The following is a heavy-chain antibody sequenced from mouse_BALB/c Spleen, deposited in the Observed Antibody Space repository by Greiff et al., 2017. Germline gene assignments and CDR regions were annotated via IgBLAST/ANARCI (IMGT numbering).Heavy chain of an antibody. D-gene: IGHD1-2*01. V-gene: IGHV1-7*01. CDR3: ARFITTVDY. CDR1: GYTFTSYW. CDR2: INPSTGYT. J-gene: IGHJ2*01. Sequence: VQRVESGAELAKPGASVKMSCKASGYTFTSYWMHWVKQRPGQGLEWIGYINPSTGYTEYNQKFKDKATLTADKSSSTAYMQLSSLTSEDSAVYYCARFITTVDYWGQGTTLTVSS.